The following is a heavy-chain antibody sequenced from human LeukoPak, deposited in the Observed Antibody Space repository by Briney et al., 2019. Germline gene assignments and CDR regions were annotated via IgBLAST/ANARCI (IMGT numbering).Heavy chain of an antibody. J-gene: IGHJ3*02. V-gene: IGHV3-74*01. CDR1: GFTFSNYW. Sequence: GGSLRLSCAASGFTFSNYWMHWVRQAPGKGLVWASRIYNDGSSTSYADSVKGRFTISRDNAKSTLYLQMNSLRAEDTAVYYCARVRGGSGSSYAADAFDIWGQGTMVTVSS. CDR2: IYNDGSST. D-gene: IGHD1-26*01. CDR3: ARVRGGSGSSYAADAFDI.